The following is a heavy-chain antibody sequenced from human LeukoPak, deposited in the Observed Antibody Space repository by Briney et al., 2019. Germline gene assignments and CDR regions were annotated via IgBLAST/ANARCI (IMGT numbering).Heavy chain of an antibody. CDR1: GFTFSSYG. CDR3: ARDMSGVRDYYMDV. CDR2: ISGSGGST. J-gene: IGHJ6*03. V-gene: IGHV3-23*01. Sequence: GGSLRLSCAASGFTFSSYGMSWVRQAPGKGLEWVSAISGSGGSTYYADSVKGRFTISRDNAKNTLYLQMNSLRAEDTAVYYCARDMSGVRDYYMDVWGKGTTVTVSS. D-gene: IGHD7-27*01.